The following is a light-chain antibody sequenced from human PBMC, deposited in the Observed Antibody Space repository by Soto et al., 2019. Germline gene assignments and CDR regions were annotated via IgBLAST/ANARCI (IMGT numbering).Light chain of an antibody. CDR3: ASYTTDHTFM. Sequence: QSALTQPASVSGSPGQSITISCTGTSSDIGNYDFVSWYQQVPGTAPKAMIYEVSSRPSGVSNRFSGSKSDNTASLTISGLQADDEADYFCASYTTDHTFMFGGGTKLTVL. V-gene: IGLV2-14*01. CDR1: SSDIGNYDF. CDR2: EVS. J-gene: IGLJ3*02.